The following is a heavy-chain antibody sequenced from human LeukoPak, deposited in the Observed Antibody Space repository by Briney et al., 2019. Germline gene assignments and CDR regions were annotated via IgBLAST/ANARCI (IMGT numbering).Heavy chain of an antibody. V-gene: IGHV3-30-3*01. J-gene: IGHJ4*02. CDR1: GFTFSSYA. D-gene: IGHD6-19*01. CDR3: ARDFMPGIAVAGPDY. Sequence: TGGSLRLSCAASGFTFSSYAMHWVRQAPGKGLEWVAVISYDGSNKYYADSVKGRFTISRDNSKNTLYLQMNSLRAEDTAVYYCARDFMPGIAVAGPDYWGQGTLVTVSS. CDR2: ISYDGSNK.